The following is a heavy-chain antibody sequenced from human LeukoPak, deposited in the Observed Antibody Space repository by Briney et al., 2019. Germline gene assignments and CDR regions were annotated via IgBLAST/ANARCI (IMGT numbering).Heavy chain of an antibody. CDR2: VYYSGST. CDR3: ARSSYCSGGSCYSLTGVGY. Sequence: SSETLSLTCTVSGGSISSYYWSWIRQPPGKGLEWIGYVYYSGSTNYNPSLKSRVTISVDTSKNQFSLRLNSVTAADTAVYYCARSSYCSGGSCYSLTGVGYWGQGTLVTVSS. CDR1: GGSISSYY. J-gene: IGHJ4*02. D-gene: IGHD2-15*01. V-gene: IGHV4-59*01.